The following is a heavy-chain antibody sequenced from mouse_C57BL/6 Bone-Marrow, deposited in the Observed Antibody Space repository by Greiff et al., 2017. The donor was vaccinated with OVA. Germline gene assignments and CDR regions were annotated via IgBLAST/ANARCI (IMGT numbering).Heavy chain of an antibody. J-gene: IGHJ4*01. Sequence: QVQLQQPGAELVKPGASVKVSCKSSGYTFTSYWMHWVKQRPGQGLEWIGRIHPSDSDTNYNQKFKGKATLTVDKSSSTAYMQLSSLTSEDSAVYDCAMVPLLGYAMDYWGQGTSVTVSS. V-gene: IGHV1-74*01. D-gene: IGHD4-1*01. CDR2: IHPSDSDT. CDR3: AMVPLLGYAMDY. CDR1: GYTFTSYW.